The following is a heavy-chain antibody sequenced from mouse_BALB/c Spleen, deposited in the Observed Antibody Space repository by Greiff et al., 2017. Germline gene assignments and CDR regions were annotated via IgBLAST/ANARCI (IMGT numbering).Heavy chain of an antibody. D-gene: IGHD1-1*01. CDR1: GFTFSSFG. Sequence: EVMLVESGGGLVQPGGSLKLSCAASGFTFSSFGMHWVRQAPEKGLEWVADISSGSSTIYYADTVKGRFTISRDNPKNTLFLQMTSLRSEDTAMYYCARDYYGSSYGFADWGQGTLVTVSA. J-gene: IGHJ3*01. V-gene: IGHV5-17*02. CDR3: ARDYYGSSYGFAD. CDR2: ISSGSSTI.